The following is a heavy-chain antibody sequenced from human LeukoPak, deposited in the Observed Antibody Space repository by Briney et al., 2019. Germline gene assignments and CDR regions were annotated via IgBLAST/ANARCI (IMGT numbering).Heavy chain of an antibody. CDR2: IYYSGST. D-gene: IGHD4-11*01. J-gene: IGHJ4*02. CDR3: ARALPGYSNYAPGPGNY. CDR1: GGSISSYY. Sequence: SETLSLTCTVSGGSISSYYWSWIRQPPGKGLEWIGYIYYSGSTNYNPSLKSRVTISVDTSKNQFSLKLSSVTAADTAVYYCARALPGYSNYAPGPGNYWGQGTLVTVSS. V-gene: IGHV4-59*08.